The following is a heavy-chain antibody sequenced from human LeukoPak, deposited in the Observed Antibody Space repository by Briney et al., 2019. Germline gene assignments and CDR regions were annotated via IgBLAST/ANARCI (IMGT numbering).Heavy chain of an antibody. J-gene: IGHJ4*02. CDR1: GGSISSYY. CDR2: IYYSGST. V-gene: IGHV4-59*01. D-gene: IGHD3-22*01. CDR3: ARHYPQYYYDSSGYYPGGYFDY. Sequence: PSETLSLTCTVSGGSISSYYWSWIRQPPGKGLEWIGYIYYSGSTNYNPSLKSRVTISVDTSKNQFSLKLSSVTAADTAVYYCARHYPQYYYDSSGYYPGGYFDYWGQGTLVTVSS.